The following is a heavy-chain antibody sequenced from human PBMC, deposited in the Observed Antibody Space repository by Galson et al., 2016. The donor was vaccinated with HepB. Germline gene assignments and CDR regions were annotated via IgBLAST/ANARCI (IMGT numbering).Heavy chain of an antibody. V-gene: IGHV3-23*01. Sequence: RLSCAASGFNFVDYAMHWVRQAPGKGLEWVSVINGGSAGSTFYADSVKGRFTISRDNSKNMVYLQMNSLRVEDTAVYYCAKRTVGYNYGNPMDHWGQGTLVTVSS. CDR2: INGGSAGST. CDR3: AKRTVGYNYGNPMDH. J-gene: IGHJ4*02. D-gene: IGHD5-18*01. CDR1: GFNFVDYA.